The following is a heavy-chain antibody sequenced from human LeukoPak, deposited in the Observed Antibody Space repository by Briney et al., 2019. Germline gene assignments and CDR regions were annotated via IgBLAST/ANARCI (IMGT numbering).Heavy chain of an antibody. D-gene: IGHD6-13*01. Sequence: GGSLRLSCAASGFTFSSYAMSWVRQAPGKGLEWVSAISGSGGSTYYADSVKGRFTISRDNSENTVYLQMNSLRAEDTAVYYCARVMVSGAAGMDYFDYWGQGTLVTVSS. V-gene: IGHV3-23*01. CDR2: ISGSGGST. J-gene: IGHJ4*02. CDR1: GFTFSSYA. CDR3: ARVMVSGAAGMDYFDY.